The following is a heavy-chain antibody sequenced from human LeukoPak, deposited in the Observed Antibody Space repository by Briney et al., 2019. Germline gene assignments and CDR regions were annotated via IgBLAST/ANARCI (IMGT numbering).Heavy chain of an antibody. CDR1: GFTFSSYA. CDR2: ISYDGSNK. D-gene: IGHD3-22*01. CDR3: ARDSSDYYYY. V-gene: IGHV3-30-3*01. J-gene: IGHJ4*02. Sequence: GGSLRLSCAASGFTFSSYAMHWVRQAPGKGLEWVAVISYDGSNKYYADSVKRRFTISRDNSKNTLYLQMNSLRAEDTAVYYCARDSSDYYYYWGQGTLVTVSS.